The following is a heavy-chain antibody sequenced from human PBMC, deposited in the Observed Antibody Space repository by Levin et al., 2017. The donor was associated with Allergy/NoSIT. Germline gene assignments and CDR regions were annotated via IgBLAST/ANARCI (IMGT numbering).Heavy chain of an antibody. V-gene: IGHV3-23*01. D-gene: IGHD5-12*01. CDR1: GFTFDNYG. CDR3: AKDSSKYSGYFDASDM. CDR2: ISGSGGAT. J-gene: IGHJ3*02. Sequence: GESLKISCAASGFTFDNYGMSWVRQAPGQGLEWVASISGSGGATYHADSVRGRFTISRDKSTNTLYLQMNSLRAEDTAVYYCAKDSSKYSGYFDASDMWGQGTMVTVSP.